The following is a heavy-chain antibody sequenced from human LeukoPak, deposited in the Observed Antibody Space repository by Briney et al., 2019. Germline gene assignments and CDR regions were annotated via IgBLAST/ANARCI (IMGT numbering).Heavy chain of an antibody. CDR1: GGSISSSSYY. CDR3: ARLRITMVRGVTIYYYYYYMDV. J-gene: IGHJ6*03. Sequence: SETLSLTCTVSGGSISSSSYYWGWIRQPPGKGLEWIGSIYYSGSTNYNPSLKSRVTISVDTSKNQFSLKLGSVTAADTAVYYCARLRITMVRGVTIYYYYYYMDVWGKGTTVTISS. CDR2: IYYSGST. D-gene: IGHD3-10*01. V-gene: IGHV4-39*07.